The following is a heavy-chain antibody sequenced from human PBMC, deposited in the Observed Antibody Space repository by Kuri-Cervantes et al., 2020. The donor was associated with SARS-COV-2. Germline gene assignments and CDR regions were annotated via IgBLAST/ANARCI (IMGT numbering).Heavy chain of an antibody. Sequence: SETLSLTCAVSGGSISSGGYSWSWIRQPPGKGLEWIGYIYHSGSTYYNPSLKSRVTISVDRSKNQFSLKLSSVTAADTAVYYCTLMVYATSWFDPWGHGTLVTVSS. D-gene: IGHD2-8*01. J-gene: IGHJ5*02. CDR3: TLMVYATSWFDP. CDR1: GGSISSGGYS. V-gene: IGHV4-30-2*01. CDR2: IYHSGST.